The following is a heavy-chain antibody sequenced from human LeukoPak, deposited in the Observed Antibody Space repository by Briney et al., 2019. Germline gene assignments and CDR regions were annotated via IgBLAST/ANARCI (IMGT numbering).Heavy chain of an antibody. Sequence: PGRSLRLSCAASGFTFSSYAMHWVRQAPGKGLEWVAVISYDGSNKYYADSVKGRFTISRDNSKNTLYLQMNSLRAEDTAVYYCARDKDDFWSGIDYWGQGTLVTVSP. CDR3: ARDKDDFWSGIDY. V-gene: IGHV3-30*01. CDR2: ISYDGSNK. CDR1: GFTFSSYA. J-gene: IGHJ4*02. D-gene: IGHD3-3*01.